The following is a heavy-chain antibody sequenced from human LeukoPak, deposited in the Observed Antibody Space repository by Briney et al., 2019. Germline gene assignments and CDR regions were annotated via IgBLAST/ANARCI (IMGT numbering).Heavy chain of an antibody. V-gene: IGHV3-48*01. Sequence: PGGALRLSCTASGFTFSSYRMNGVGQAPGKGGEGVSYISTSSRTIYNADSVKGPFPISRDDAKNSLYLQMNSLRVEDTAVYYCARDPPSGGFDSWGQGTLVTVSS. CDR2: ISTSSRTI. D-gene: IGHD3-16*01. J-gene: IGHJ4*02. CDR3: ARDPPSGGFDS. CDR1: GFTFSSYR.